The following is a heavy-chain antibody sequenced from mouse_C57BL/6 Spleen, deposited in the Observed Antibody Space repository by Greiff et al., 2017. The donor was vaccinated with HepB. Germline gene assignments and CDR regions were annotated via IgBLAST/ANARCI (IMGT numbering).Heavy chain of an antibody. V-gene: IGHV1-64*01. J-gene: IGHJ1*03. CDR2: IHPNSGST. D-gene: IGHD1-1*01. CDR3: ARSPVVDWYFDV. CDR1: GYTFTSYW. Sequence: VQLQQSGAELVKPGASVKLSCKASGYTFTSYWMHWVKQRPGQGLEWIGMIHPNSGSTNYNEKFKSKATLTVDKSSSPAYMQLSSLTSEDSAVYYWARSPVVDWYFDVWGTGTTVTVSS.